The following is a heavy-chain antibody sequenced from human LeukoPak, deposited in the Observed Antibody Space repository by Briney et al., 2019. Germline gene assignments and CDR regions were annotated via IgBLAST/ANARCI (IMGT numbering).Heavy chain of an antibody. CDR3: AREYCSGGTCLPPT. D-gene: IGHD2-15*01. J-gene: IGHJ5*02. CDR2: ISSSGSYI. Sequence: GGSMRLSCAASGFTFRSYSMNWVRQAPGKGLEWVSLISSSGSYIYYAGSVKGRFTISRDNAKNSLYLQMNSLRAEDTPVYYCAREYCSGGTCLPPTWGQGTLVTVSS. V-gene: IGHV3-21*01. CDR1: GFTFRSYS.